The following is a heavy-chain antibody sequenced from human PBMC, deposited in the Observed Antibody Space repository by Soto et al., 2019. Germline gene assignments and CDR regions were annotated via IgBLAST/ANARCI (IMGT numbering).Heavy chain of an antibody. Sequence: PSETLSLTCTVSVASITSSSYYWGWIRQPPGKGLEWIGSISYNGSTYYNPSLKSRVTISVDTSKNQFSLKLSSVTAADTAVYYCARLYGLDAFDIWGQGTMVTVSS. CDR3: ARLYGLDAFDI. D-gene: IGHD3-16*02. CDR1: VASITSSSYY. V-gene: IGHV4-39*07. CDR2: ISYNGST. J-gene: IGHJ3*02.